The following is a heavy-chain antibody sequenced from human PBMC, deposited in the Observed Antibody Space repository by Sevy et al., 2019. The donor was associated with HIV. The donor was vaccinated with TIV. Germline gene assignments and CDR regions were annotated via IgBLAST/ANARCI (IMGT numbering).Heavy chain of an antibody. Sequence: GGSLRLSCAASGFTISSYWVTWVRQAPGQGLEWVAYVRNDGSNKYYADSVRDRFTISRDSPKNTLYLQMNSLRDEDTAIYYCARGRKTTEEWLEELDYYYGLDVWGQGTTVTVSS. CDR1: GFTISSYW. CDR3: ARGRKTTEEWLEELDYYYGLDV. D-gene: IGHD2-8*01. CDR2: VRNDGSNK. V-gene: IGHV3-30*02. J-gene: IGHJ6*02.